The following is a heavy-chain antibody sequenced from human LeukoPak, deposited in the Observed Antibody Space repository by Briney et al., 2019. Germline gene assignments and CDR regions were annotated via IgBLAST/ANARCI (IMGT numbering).Heavy chain of an antibody. CDR3: ARDITSSSWYRGAFDY. CDR2: IKQDGSEK. V-gene: IGHV3-7*01. D-gene: IGHD6-13*01. J-gene: IGHJ4*02. CDR1: GFTFSSYW. Sequence: AGGSLRLSCAASGFTFSSYWMSWVRQAPGKGLEWVANIKQDGSEKYYVDSVKGRFTISRDNAKNSLYLQMNSLRAEDTAVYYCARDITSSSWYRGAFDYWGQGTLVTVSS.